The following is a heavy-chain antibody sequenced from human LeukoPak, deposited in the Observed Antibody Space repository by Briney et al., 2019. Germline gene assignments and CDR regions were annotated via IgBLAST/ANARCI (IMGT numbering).Heavy chain of an antibody. Sequence: GGSLRLSCGVSGFTFSNYWMSWVRQAPRKGLEWVANIKQDGSEKYYVDSVKGRFTVSRDNAKNSLYLQMNSLRVEDTAVYYCAKTYNLLSGYYRDYWGQGTLVTVSS. CDR3: AKTYNLLSGYYRDY. CDR1: GFTFSNYW. D-gene: IGHD3-3*01. J-gene: IGHJ4*02. CDR2: IKQDGSEK. V-gene: IGHV3-7*01.